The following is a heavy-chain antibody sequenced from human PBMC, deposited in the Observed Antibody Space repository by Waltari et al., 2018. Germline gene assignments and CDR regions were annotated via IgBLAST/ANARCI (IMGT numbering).Heavy chain of an antibody. CDR3: ARPRTTVGTGLWNDGLQI. CDR2: IIPVFSSA. D-gene: IGHD1-1*01. V-gene: IGHV1-69*01. Sequence: QVQLVQSGAEVKKPGSSVKVSCKASGGTFSNYAITWVRQAPGQGLEWMGGIIPVFSSAQYAQNFLDRGTITADESTSTAYMELMGLTSDDTAVYYCARPRTTVGTGLWNDGLQIWGQGTLVTVSS. CDR1: GGTFSNYA. J-gene: IGHJ3*02.